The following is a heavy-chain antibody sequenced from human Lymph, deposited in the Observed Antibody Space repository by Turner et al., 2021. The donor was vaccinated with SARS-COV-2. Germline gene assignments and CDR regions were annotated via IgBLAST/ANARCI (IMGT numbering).Heavy chain of an antibody. CDR1: VSAVSSYA. Sequence: QVQRVQSGAEVKKPGSSVNVSCKASVSAVSSYAISWGRQAPGQGLESMGAIVPILRIVTDEQKIKGRVTITAHKSTGQAYLERRSLGSEDTVVFYCARVVGGFGELGYYYYYGMDVWGQGTTVTVSS. CDR2: IVPILRIV. J-gene: IGHJ6*02. V-gene: IGHV1-69*10. D-gene: IGHD3-10*01. CDR3: ARVVGGFGELGYYYYYGMDV.